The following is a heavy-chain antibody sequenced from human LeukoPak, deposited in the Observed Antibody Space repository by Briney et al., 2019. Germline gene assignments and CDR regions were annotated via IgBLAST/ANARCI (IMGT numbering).Heavy chain of an antibody. CDR2: ISYDGDNT. CDR3: ARGHQVAARPVDY. CDR1: EPIFSTYT. D-gene: IGHD6-6*01. Sequence: QPGGSLRLSCAASEPIFSTYTMHWVRQAPGKGLEWVATISYDGDNTFHADSVQGRFTISRDNAKNSLYLQMNSLRAEDTAVYYCARGHQVAARPVDYWGQGTLVTVSS. V-gene: IGHV3-30-3*01. J-gene: IGHJ4*02.